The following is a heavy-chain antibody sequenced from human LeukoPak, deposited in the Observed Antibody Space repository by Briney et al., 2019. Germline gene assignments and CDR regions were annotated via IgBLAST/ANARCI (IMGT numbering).Heavy chain of an antibody. D-gene: IGHD6-19*01. V-gene: IGHV4-59*01. CDR2: IYYSGST. CDR1: GGSISSYY. CDR3: ARDSIAVPGTRYYYYYMDV. J-gene: IGHJ6*03. Sequence: SEALSLTCTVSGGSISSYYWSWIRQPPGEGLEWIGYIYYSGSTNYNPSLKSRVTISVDTSKNQFSLKLSSVTAADTAVYYCARDSIAVPGTRYYYYYMDVWGKGTTVTVSS.